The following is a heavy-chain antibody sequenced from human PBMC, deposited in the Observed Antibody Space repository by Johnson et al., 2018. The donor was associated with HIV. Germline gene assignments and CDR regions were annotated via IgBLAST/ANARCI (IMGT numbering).Heavy chain of an antibody. CDR3: LRDAFDYRDASGRFGGAGFDI. CDR2: ISYDGRNK. V-gene: IGHV3-30*03. CDR1: GFTFSSYG. D-gene: IGHD3-16*01. Sequence: QVQLVESGGGVVQPGRSLRLSCAASGFTFSSYGMHWVRQAPGKGLAWVAVISYDGRNKYYADSVKGRFTISTAHPMHTMSLQMNSLRAEDTAVYYWLRDAFDYRDASGRFGGAGFDIWGQGTVITVSS. J-gene: IGHJ3*02.